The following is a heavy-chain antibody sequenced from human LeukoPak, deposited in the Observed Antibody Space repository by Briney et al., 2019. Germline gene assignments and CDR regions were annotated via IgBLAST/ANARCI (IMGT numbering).Heavy chain of an antibody. V-gene: IGHV3-73*01. Sequence: GGSLRLSCAASGFAFSGSAMHWVRQASGKGLEWVGRIGSKANSYATAYAASVKGRFTISRDDSKNTAYLQMNSLKTEDTAVYYCTVGSGWYWPFDYWGQGTLVTVSS. CDR2: IGSKANSYAT. D-gene: IGHD6-19*01. CDR3: TVGSGWYWPFDY. CDR1: GFAFSGSA. J-gene: IGHJ4*02.